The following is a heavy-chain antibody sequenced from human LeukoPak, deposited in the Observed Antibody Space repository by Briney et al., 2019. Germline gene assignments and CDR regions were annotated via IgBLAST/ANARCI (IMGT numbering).Heavy chain of an antibody. CDR1: GYIFTDHH. CDR3: ARGGYTYGLHGMDV. CDR2: INPNSGDT. D-gene: IGHD5-18*01. V-gene: IGHV1-2*02. J-gene: IGHJ6*02. Sequence: APVKSSCKASGYIFTDHHLHWVRQAPGQGLEWMGWINPNSGDTNSAQKFQGRVTMTRDTSMSTASMELSRLRSDDTAVYYCARGGYTYGLHGMDVCGQGTTVSASS.